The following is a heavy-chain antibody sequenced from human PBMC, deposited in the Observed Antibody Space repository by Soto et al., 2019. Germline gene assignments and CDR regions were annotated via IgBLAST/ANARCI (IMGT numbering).Heavy chain of an antibody. Sequence: EVQLVESGGGLVQPGGSLRLSCAASGFTFSSYWMHWAREAPGKGLVWVSSIRGDGIVITHADSVKGRFIVSRDNAKNTLYLQMNSLRAEDTAVYYCVREDCGGGLCKRFDYWGQGTPVTVSS. V-gene: IGHV3-74*01. CDR1: GFTFSSYW. D-gene: IGHD2-15*01. CDR3: VREDCGGGLCKRFDY. J-gene: IGHJ4*02. CDR2: IRGDGIVI.